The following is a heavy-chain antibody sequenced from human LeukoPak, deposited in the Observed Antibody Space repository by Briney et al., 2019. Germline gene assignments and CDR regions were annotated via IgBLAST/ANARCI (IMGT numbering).Heavy chain of an antibody. V-gene: IGHV4-4*07. J-gene: IGHJ4*02. D-gene: IGHD2-15*01. Sequence: SETLSLTCTVSGGSISSYYWSWIRPPPREGLEWIGRIYTSGSTNYNPSLKSRVTMSVDTSKNQFSLKLSSVTAADTAVYYCALGSCSGGSCLDYWGQGTLVTVSS. CDR3: ALGSCSGGSCLDY. CDR1: GGSISSYY. CDR2: IYTSGST.